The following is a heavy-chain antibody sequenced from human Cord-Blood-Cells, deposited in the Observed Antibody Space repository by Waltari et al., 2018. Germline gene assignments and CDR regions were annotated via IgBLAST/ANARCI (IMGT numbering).Heavy chain of an antibody. CDR3: ARGSGSYYNFDY. D-gene: IGHD3-10*01. J-gene: IGHJ4*02. CDR2: ISYDGSNK. Sequence: QVQLVESGGGVVQPGRYLRLCCAASGFTFSSYAMHWVRQAPGEGLEWVAVISYDGSNKYYADSVKGRFTISRDNSKNTLYLQMNSLRAEDTAVYYCARGSGSYYNFDYWGQGTLVTVSS. CDR1: GFTFSSYA. V-gene: IGHV3-30*04.